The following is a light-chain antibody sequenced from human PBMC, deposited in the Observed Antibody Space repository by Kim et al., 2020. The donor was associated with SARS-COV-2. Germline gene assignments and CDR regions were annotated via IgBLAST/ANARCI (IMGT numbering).Light chain of an antibody. Sequence: SASVRDRVTSTCRASQSISHYLNWYQQKPGEAPKLLIYGTSSLHSGVPSRFSGSASGTDFTLTISSLQPEDFATYYCHQTYITPYTFGQGTKLEI. CDR2: GTS. CDR3: HQTYITPYT. J-gene: IGKJ2*01. V-gene: IGKV1-39*01. CDR1: QSISHY.